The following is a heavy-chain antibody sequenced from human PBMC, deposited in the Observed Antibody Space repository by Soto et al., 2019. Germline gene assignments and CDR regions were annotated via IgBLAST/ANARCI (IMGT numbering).Heavy chain of an antibody. Sequence: SETLSLTCTVSGGSISSYYWSWIRQPPGKGLEWIGYIYYSGSTNYNPSLKSRVTISVDTSKNQFSLKLSSVTAADTAVYYCARAGGGDAFDIWGQGTMVTVSS. CDR3: ARAGGGDAFDI. V-gene: IGHV4-59*01. CDR1: GGSISSYY. CDR2: IYYSGST. J-gene: IGHJ3*02.